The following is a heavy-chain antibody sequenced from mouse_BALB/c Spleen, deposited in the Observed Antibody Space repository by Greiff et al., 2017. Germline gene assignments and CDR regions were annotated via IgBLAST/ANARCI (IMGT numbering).Heavy chain of an antibody. CDR2: IYPSDSYT. CDR1: GYTFTSYW. CDR3: TRDGYFDV. J-gene: IGHJ1*01. V-gene: IGHV1-69*02. Sequence: VHLVESGPELVKPGASVKLSCKASGYTFTSYWINWVKQRPGQGLEWIGNIYPSDSYTNYNQKFKDKATLTVDKSSSTAYMQLSSPTSEDSAVYYCTRDGYFDVWGAGTTVTVSS.